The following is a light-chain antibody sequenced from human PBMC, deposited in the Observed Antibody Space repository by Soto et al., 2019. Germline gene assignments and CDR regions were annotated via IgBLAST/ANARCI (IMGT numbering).Light chain of an antibody. CDR3: ATWDGSLSVVV. J-gene: IGLJ3*02. CDR2: DNH. CDR1: SSNVGDNF. Sequence: QSVLTQPPSVSAAPGQRVTISCSGNSSNVGDNFVSWYQQPPEAAPKLLIYDNHKRPSGIPDRFSGSKSGTSATLGITGLQAGDGADYYCATWDGSLSVVVFGGGTKLTVL. V-gene: IGLV1-51*01.